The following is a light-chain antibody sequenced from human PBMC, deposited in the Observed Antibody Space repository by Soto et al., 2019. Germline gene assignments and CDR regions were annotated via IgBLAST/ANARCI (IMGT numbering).Light chain of an antibody. V-gene: IGKV2-28*01. CDR3: MQALQTPYT. CDR2: LGS. CDR1: QSLLHSNGYSY. Sequence: DIVMTQSPLSLPVTPGEPASISCRSSQSLLHSNGYSYLDWYLQKPGQSPQLLIYLGSNRASGVPDRFRGSRSGTDFTLKISRVEAEDVGVYYCMQALQTPYTFGQRTKLQIK. J-gene: IGKJ2*01.